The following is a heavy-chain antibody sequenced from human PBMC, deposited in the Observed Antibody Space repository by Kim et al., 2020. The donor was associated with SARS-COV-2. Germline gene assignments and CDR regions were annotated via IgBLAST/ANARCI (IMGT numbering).Heavy chain of an antibody. D-gene: IGHD6-19*01. CDR1: GDSITTSSYQ. CDR3: ARKGAGWTFTYYYGMDV. Sequence: SETLSLTCTVSGDSITTSSYQWAWIRQSPRRGLEWIGSFYSSGPTSYNPSLNSRVTISADTSGNQFFLNLTSVTAADTAVYYCARKGAGWTFTYYYGMDVWGQGTTVSVSS. CDR2: FYSSGPT. V-gene: IGHV4-39*01. J-gene: IGHJ6*02.